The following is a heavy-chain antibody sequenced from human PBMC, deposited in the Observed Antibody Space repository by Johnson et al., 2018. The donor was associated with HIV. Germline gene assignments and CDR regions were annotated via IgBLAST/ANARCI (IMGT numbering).Heavy chain of an antibody. CDR2: IRYDGSNK. V-gene: IGHV3-30*02. J-gene: IGHJ3*02. D-gene: IGHD5-12*01. CDR3: ARGQTAYSGYDVPLDI. CDR1: GFTFSNFG. Sequence: QVHLVESGGGVVQPGGSLILSCAASGFTFSNFGMHWVRQAPGKGLEWVAFIRYDGSNKYYADSVKGRFTISRDNSKNTLYLQMNSLRVEDTAVYYCARGQTAYSGYDVPLDIWGQGTMVTVSS.